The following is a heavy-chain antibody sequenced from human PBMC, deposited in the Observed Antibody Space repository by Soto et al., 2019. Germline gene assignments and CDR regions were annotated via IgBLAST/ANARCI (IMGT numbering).Heavy chain of an antibody. D-gene: IGHD2-2*01. CDR1: GGSISSYY. CDR3: ASSSCSSTSCYLDY. CDR2: IYYSGST. Sequence: QVQLQESGPGLVKPSETLSLTCTVSGGSISSYYWSWIRQPPGKGLEWIGYIYYSGSTNYNPSLKGRVTISVDTSKTQFSLKLSSVTAADTAVYYCASSSCSSTSCYLDYWGQGTLVTVSS. V-gene: IGHV4-59*08. J-gene: IGHJ4*02.